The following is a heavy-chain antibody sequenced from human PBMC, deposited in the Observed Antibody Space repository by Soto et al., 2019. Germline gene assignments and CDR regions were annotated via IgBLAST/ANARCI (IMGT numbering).Heavy chain of an antibody. V-gene: IGHV1-58*01. CDR2: IVVGSGNT. J-gene: IGHJ4*02. D-gene: IGHD1-26*01. CDR1: GFTFTSSA. CDR3: AAELSGSYLGAVDY. Sequence: VKVSCKASGFTFTSSAVQWVRQARGQRLEWIGWIVVGSGNTNYAQKFQERVTITRDMSTSTAYMELSSLRSEDTAVYYCAAELSGSYLGAVDYWGQGTLVTVSS.